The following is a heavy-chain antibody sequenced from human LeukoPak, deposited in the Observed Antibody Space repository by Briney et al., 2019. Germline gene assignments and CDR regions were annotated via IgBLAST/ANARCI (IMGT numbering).Heavy chain of an antibody. CDR3: ATGSGSYFLFDY. V-gene: IGHV1-24*01. J-gene: IGHJ4*02. Sequence: ASVKVSCKVSGYTLTELSMHWVRQAPGKGLEWMGGFDPEDGETIYAQKFQGRVTMTEDTSTDTAYMELSSLRSEDTAAYYCATGSGSYFLFDYWGQGTLVTVSS. D-gene: IGHD1-26*01. CDR2: FDPEDGET. CDR1: GYTLTELS.